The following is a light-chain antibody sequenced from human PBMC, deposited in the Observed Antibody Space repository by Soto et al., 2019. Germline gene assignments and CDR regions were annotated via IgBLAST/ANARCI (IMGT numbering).Light chain of an antibody. V-gene: IGLV1-40*01. CDR1: SSNIGAGYD. CDR3: QSYDSRLSGAWV. CDR2: GNA. J-gene: IGLJ3*02. Sequence: QSVLTQPPSVSGAPGQGVTISCTGSSSNIGAGYDVHWYQQLPGTSPKLLIYGNANRPSGVPDRFSGSKSGTSASLAITGLQAEDEADYYCQSYDSRLSGAWVFCGGTNVTVL.